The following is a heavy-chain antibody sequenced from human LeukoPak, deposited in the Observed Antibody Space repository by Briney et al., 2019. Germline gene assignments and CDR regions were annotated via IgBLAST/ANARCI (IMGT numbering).Heavy chain of an antibody. J-gene: IGHJ3*02. D-gene: IGHD2-2*02. CDR2: IYTSGST. CDR1: GGSISSGSYY. CDR3: ARWRPHCSSTSCYTSRAFDI. V-gene: IGHV4-61*02. Sequence: SETLSLTCTVSGGSISSGSYYWSWIRQPAGKGLEWIGRIYTSGSTNYNPSLKSRVTISVDTSKNQFSLKLSSVTAADTAVYYCARWRPHCSSTSCYTSRAFDIWGLGTMVTVSS.